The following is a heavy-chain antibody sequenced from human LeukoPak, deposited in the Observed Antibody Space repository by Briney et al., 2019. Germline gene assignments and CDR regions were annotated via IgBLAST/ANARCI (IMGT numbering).Heavy chain of an antibody. CDR3: ARLGYGGPRGAFDI. J-gene: IGHJ3*02. Sequence: PSETLSLTCTVSGGSINNGGYYWSWIRQHPGKGLEWIGYIYYSGSSYYNPSLRSRVTISVDTSKNHFSLKLSSVTAADTAVYYCARLGYGGPRGAFDIWGQGTVVTVSS. CDR2: IYYSGSS. CDR1: GGSINNGGYY. V-gene: IGHV4-31*03. D-gene: IGHD4-23*01.